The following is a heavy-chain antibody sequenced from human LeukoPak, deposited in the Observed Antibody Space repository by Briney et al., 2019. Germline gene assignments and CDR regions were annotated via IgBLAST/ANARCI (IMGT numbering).Heavy chain of an antibody. CDR3: VKDEDRGFSD. Sequence: PGGSLRLSCAASGFTFDDYTMHWVRQAPGKGLEWVSLINLDGGDTYYADSVKGRFTISRDNSKNSLYLQMNSLRTEDTALYYCVKDEDRGFSDWGQGTLVTVSS. CDR1: GFTFDDYT. CDR2: INLDGGDT. J-gene: IGHJ4*02. V-gene: IGHV3-43*01. D-gene: IGHD3-10*01.